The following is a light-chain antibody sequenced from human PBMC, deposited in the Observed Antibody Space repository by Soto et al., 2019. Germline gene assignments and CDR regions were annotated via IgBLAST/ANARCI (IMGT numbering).Light chain of an antibody. CDR1: QRISSN. V-gene: IGKV3D-15*01. Sequence: EIVMTQSPATLSVSPGERATLSCRASQRISSNLGWYQQKPGQAPRLLIYGASTRATGIPARFSGSGSGTEFTLTISSLLSEDFAVYYCHQYNNWPYTFGQGTKLEIK. CDR3: HQYNNWPYT. CDR2: GAS. J-gene: IGKJ2*01.